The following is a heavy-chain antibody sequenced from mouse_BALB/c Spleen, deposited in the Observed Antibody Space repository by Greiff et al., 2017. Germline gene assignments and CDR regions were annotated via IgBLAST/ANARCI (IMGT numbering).Heavy chain of an antibody. V-gene: IGHV1-69*02. CDR2: IDPSDSYT. J-gene: IGHJ4*01. CDR3: ARGMDYYYAMDY. Sequence: QVQLQQPGAELVKPGASVKLSCKASGYTFTSYWMHWVKQRPGQGLEWIGEIDPSDSYTNYNQKFKGKATLTVDKSSSTAYMQLSSLTSEDSAVYYCARGMDYYYAMDYWGQGTSVTVSS. CDR1: GYTFTSYW.